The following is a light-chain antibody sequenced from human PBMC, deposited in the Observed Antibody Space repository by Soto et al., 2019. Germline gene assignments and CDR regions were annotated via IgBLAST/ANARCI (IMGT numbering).Light chain of an antibody. Sequence: ALTQPASVSGSPGQSITLSCTRTSSDVGGYNYVSWYQQHPGKAPKLMIFEVSNRHSGVSNRFSGSKSGNTASLTISGLQAEDEADYYCSSYTSTSPYVFGTGTKVTVL. CDR2: EVS. CDR3: SSYTSTSPYV. J-gene: IGLJ1*01. CDR1: SSDVGGYNY. V-gene: IGLV2-14*01.